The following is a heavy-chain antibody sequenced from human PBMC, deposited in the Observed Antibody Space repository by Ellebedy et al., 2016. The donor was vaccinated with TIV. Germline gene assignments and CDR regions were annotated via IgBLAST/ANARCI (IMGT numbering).Heavy chain of an antibody. V-gene: IGHV1-18*04. CDR1: GYTFTNYG. CDR3: ARDSAQPYYDTSGYGH. CDR2: SSAYNGNT. D-gene: IGHD3-22*01. Sequence: AASVKVSCKASGYTFTNYGITWVRQAPGQGLDWRGWSSAYNGNTHYARKVLGRVTMTTDTSTSTAYMELRSLISDDTAVHYCARDSAQPYYDTSGYGHWGQGTLVTVSS. J-gene: IGHJ4*02.